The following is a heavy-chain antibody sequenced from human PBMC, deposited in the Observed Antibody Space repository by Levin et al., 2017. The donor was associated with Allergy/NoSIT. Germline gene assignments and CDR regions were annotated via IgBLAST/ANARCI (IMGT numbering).Heavy chain of an antibody. J-gene: IGHJ4*02. V-gene: IGHV3-23*01. Sequence: QPGGSLRLSCAASGFTFRSFAMTWVRQAPGKGLEWVAVITSMADTTHYADSVKGRFTISRDDIENTVYLEMNSLRAEDTAIYYCAKMSYYDSGSADYWGQGTLVTVSS. CDR3: AKMSYYDSGSADY. D-gene: IGHD3-10*01. CDR2: ITSMADTT. CDR1: GFTFRSFA.